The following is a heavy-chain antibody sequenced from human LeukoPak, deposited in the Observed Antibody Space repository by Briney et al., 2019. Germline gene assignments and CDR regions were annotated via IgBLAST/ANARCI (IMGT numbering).Heavy chain of an antibody. CDR3: ARPRGLWFGELSSLSNWFDP. CDR1: GYTFTGYY. D-gene: IGHD3-10*01. Sequence: ASVKVSCKASGYTFTGYYMHWVRQAPGQGLEWMGWINPNSGGTNYAQKFQGRVTMTRDTSISTAYMELSRLRSDDTAVYYCARPRGLWFGELSSLSNWFDPWGQGTLVIVSS. J-gene: IGHJ5*02. CDR2: INPNSGGT. V-gene: IGHV1-2*02.